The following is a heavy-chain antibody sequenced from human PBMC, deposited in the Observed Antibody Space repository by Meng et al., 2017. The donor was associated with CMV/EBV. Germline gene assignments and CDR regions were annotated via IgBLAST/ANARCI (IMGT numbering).Heavy chain of an antibody. D-gene: IGHD1-1*01. CDR3: ASAMGSYKDYYYYGMDV. V-gene: IGHV3-7*01. Sequence: GESLKISCAASGFTFSSYSMNWVRQAPGKGLEWVANIKQDGSEKYYVDSVKGRFTISRDNAKNSLYLQMNSLRAEDTAVYYCASAMGSYKDYYYYGMDVWGQGTTVTVSS. CDR2: IKQDGSEK. CDR1: GFTFSSYS. J-gene: IGHJ6*02.